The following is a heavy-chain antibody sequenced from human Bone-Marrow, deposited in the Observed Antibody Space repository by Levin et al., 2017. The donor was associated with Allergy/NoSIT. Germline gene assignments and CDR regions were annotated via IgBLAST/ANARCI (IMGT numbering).Heavy chain of an antibody. CDR1: GGSISTTHW. J-gene: IGHJ2*01. Sequence: SETLSLTCAISGGSISTTHWWNWVRQSPGKGLEWVGQIYHSGSTYYNPSLRGRVSMSVDESQDQFSLTLTSVTAADTAMYFCARLDIVILPGAVYVYYFDLWGPGTLVTVSS. CDR3: ARLDIVILPGAVYVYYFDL. D-gene: IGHD3-16*02. CDR2: IYHSGST. V-gene: IGHV4-4*02.